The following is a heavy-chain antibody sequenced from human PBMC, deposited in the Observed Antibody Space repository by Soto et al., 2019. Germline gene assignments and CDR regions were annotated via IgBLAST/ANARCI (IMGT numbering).Heavy chain of an antibody. CDR1: GGSFSGYY. CDR3: ARVRGNQLLGWFDP. V-gene: IGHV4-34*01. CDR2: INHSGST. J-gene: IGHJ5*02. D-gene: IGHD2-2*01. Sequence: TSEPLSLTCAVYGGSFSGYYSTCIRQPPGTGLEWIGEINHSGSTNYNPSLKSRVTISVDTSKNQFSLKLTSVTAADTAVYYCARVRGNQLLGWFDPWGQGTLVTVSS.